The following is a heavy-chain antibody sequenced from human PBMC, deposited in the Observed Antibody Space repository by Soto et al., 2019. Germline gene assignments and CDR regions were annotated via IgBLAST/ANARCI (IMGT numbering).Heavy chain of an antibody. CDR3: ARFSKVVTAITYYYYYYGMDV. CDR2: IIPIFGTA. V-gene: IGHV1-69*06. D-gene: IGHD2-21*02. J-gene: IGHJ6*02. Sequence: GASVKVSCKASGGTFSSYAISWVRQAPGQGLEWMGGIIPIFGTANYAQKFQGRVTITADKSTSTAYMELSSLRSEDTAVYYCARFSKVVTAITYYYYYYGMDVWGQGTTVTVSS. CDR1: GGTFSSYA.